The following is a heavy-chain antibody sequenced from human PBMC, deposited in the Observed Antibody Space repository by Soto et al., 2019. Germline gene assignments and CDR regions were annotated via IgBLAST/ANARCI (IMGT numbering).Heavy chain of an antibody. V-gene: IGHV3-7*05. CDR3: ASDEWWTTHQQPDNDYYYYYGMDV. D-gene: IGHD2-15*01. CDR2: IKQDGSEK. CDR1: GFTFSSYW. J-gene: IGHJ6*02. Sequence: GGSLRLSCAASGFTFSSYWMSWVRQAPGKGLEWVANIKQDGSEKYYVDSVKGRFTISRDNAKNSLYLQMNSLRAEDTTVYYCASDEWWTTHQQPDNDYYYYYGMDVWGQGTTVTVSS.